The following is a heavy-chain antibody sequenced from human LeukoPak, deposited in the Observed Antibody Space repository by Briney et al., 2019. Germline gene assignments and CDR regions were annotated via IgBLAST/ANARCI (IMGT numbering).Heavy chain of an antibody. CDR2: INPSGGST. J-gene: IGHJ4*02. V-gene: IGHV1-46*01. D-gene: IGHD3-22*01. Sequence: ASVKVSCKASGYTFTSYYMHWVRQAPGQGLEWMGIINPSGGSTSYAQKFQDRVTMTRDTSTSTVYMELSSLRSEDTAVYYCARASYYDSREPPSGSKAPDYWGQGTLVTVSS. CDR3: ARASYYDSREPPSGSKAPDY. CDR1: GYTFTSYY.